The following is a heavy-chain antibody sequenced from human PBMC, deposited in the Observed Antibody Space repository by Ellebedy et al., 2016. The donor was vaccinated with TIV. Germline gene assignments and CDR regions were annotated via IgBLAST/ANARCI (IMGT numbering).Heavy chain of an antibody. CDR3: ARDCSSTSCYDAFDI. D-gene: IGHD2-2*01. J-gene: IGHJ3*02. CDR1: GYTFTSYG. CDR2: ISAYNGNT. V-gene: IGHV1-18*01. Sequence: ASVKVSXKASGYTFTSYGISWVRQAPGQGLEWMGWISAYNGNTNYAQKLQGRVTVTTDTSTSTAYMELRSLRSDDTAVYYCARDCSSTSCYDAFDIWGQGTMVTVSS.